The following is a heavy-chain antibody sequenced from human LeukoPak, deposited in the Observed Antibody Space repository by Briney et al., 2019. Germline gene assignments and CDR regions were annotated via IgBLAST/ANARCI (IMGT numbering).Heavy chain of an antibody. V-gene: IGHV4-34*01. J-gene: IGHJ4*02. CDR1: GGSFSGYY. CDR3: ARGRFKTTVDY. Sequence: SETLSLTCAVYGGSFSGYYWSWIRQPPGKGLEWIGEINHSGSTNYNPSLKSRVTISVDTSKNQFSLKLSSVTAADTDVYYCARGRFKTTVDYWGQGTLVTVSS. D-gene: IGHD1-1*01. CDR2: INHSGST.